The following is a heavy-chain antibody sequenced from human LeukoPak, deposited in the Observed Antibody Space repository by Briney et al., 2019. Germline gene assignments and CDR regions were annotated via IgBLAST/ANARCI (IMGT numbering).Heavy chain of an antibody. CDR2: INPNSGGT. D-gene: IGHD2-15*01. Sequence: ASVKVSCKASGYTFTGYYMHWVRQAPGQGLEWMGWINPNSGGTNYAQKFQGRVTMTRDTSTSTAYMELSRLRSDDTAVYYCARVNIVVVVAATSHFDYWGQGTLVTVSS. CDR1: GYTFTGYY. V-gene: IGHV1-2*02. CDR3: ARVNIVVVVAATSHFDY. J-gene: IGHJ4*02.